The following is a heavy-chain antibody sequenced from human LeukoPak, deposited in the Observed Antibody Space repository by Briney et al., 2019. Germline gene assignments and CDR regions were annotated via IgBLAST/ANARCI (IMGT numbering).Heavy chain of an antibody. D-gene: IGHD3/OR15-3a*01. CDR1: GFTFSDAW. CDR3: AFYWTYYFDMAV. Sequence: GGSLRLSCEGSGFTFSDAWMNWVRQAPGKGLEWVGRMKSRGSGGTTDYAAPVKGRFTISRDDSKNTLFLQMSSLQAEDTVVYYCAFYWTYYFDMAVCGQGTTVTVSS. V-gene: IGHV3-15*01. CDR2: MKSRGSGGTT. J-gene: IGHJ6*02.